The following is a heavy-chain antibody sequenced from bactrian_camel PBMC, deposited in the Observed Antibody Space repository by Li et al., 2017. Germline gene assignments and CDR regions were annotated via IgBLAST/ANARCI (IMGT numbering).Heavy chain of an antibody. D-gene: IGHD3*01. CDR1: GSTSMYWW. CDR3: ATDFWRCSGTPPGAFEYAH. J-gene: IGHJ4*01. Sequence: HVQLVESGGGLVQPGGSLRLSCSAGGSTSMYWWMGWVRQTPGKGLEWVSAINSAGGSTSYADSVKGRFTISQDNAKNTLYLQMNSLKPEDTAMYYCATDFWRCSGTPPGAFEYAHWGQGTQVTVS. CDR2: INSAGGST. V-gene: IGHV3S26*01.